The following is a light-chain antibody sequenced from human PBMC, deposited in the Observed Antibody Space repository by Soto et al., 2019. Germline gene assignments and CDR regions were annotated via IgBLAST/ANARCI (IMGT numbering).Light chain of an antibody. Sequence: DIVLTQSPCTLSLSPGERATLSCRASQSVSSSYLAWYQQKPGQAPRLLIYGASSRATGIPDRFSGSGSGTDFTLTISRLEPEDFAVYYCQQYGSSPPNTFGQGTRLEIK. CDR1: QSVSSSY. CDR3: QQYGSSPPNT. V-gene: IGKV3-20*01. CDR2: GAS. J-gene: IGKJ5*01.